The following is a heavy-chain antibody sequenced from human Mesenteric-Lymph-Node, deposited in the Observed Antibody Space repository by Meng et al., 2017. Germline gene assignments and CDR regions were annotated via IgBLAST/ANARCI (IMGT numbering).Heavy chain of an antibody. CDR2: IYYSGST. D-gene: IGHD2-2*01. CDR1: GGSISSSSYY. V-gene: IGHV4-39*07. CDR3: ARGLPGYCSSTSCSEYFQH. Sequence: SETLSLTCTGSGGSISSSSYYWGWIRQPPGKGLEWIGSIYYSGSTYYNPSLKSRVTISVDTSKNQFSLKLSSVTAADTAVYYCARGLPGYCSSTSCSEYFQHWGQGTLVTVSS. J-gene: IGHJ1*01.